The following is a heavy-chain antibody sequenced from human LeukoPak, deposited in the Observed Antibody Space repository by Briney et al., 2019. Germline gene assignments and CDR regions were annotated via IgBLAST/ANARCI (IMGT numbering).Heavy chain of an antibody. V-gene: IGHV3-74*01. D-gene: IGHD4-23*01. Sequence: GGSLRLSCEASGFTFGNYWMHWVRQAPGKGLLWVSRINGDGSSTSYADSVKGRFTISRDNAKNTLYLQMNSLRADDTAVYCCARGAGTVLTPNSFDIWGQGTMVTVSS. CDR3: ARGAGTVLTPNSFDI. J-gene: IGHJ3*02. CDR2: INGDGSST. CDR1: GFTFGNYW.